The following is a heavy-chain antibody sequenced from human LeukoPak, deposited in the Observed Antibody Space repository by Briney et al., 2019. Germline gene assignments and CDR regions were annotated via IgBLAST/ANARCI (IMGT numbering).Heavy chain of an antibody. V-gene: IGHV4-34*01. CDR3: ARGQGWPPHFDF. Sequence: SETLSLTCAASSESFTAYYWSWIRPSPEKGLEWIGHINHVGSTNYNPSLRSRVTLSVDTSNSQFSLEVKSVTAADTATYYCARGQGWPPHFDFWGQGALVTVSS. CDR2: INHVGST. CDR1: SESFTAYY. D-gene: IGHD5-24*01. J-gene: IGHJ4*02.